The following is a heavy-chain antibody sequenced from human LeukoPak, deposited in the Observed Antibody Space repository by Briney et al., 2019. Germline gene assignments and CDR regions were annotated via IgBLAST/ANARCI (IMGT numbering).Heavy chain of an antibody. Sequence: SETLSLTCSVSGGSISDYYWTWIRQPPGKGLEWIGYIYYSGSTSYNPSLKSRVSISVDMSKNQFSLKLNSVTAADTAVYYCARLTSWFVLDYWGQGTLVTVSS. V-gene: IGHV4-59*01. CDR2: IYYSGST. D-gene: IGHD1/OR15-1a*01. CDR3: ARLTSWFVLDY. CDR1: GGSISDYY. J-gene: IGHJ4*02.